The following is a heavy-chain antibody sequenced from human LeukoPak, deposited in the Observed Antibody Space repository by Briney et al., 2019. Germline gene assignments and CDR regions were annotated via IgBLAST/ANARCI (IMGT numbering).Heavy chain of an antibody. V-gene: IGHV3-20*01. CDR1: GFTFDDYG. CDR2: INWNGDST. Sequence: GGSLRLSCAASGFTFDDYGMSWVRQAPGKGLEWVSGINWNGDSTGYADSVKGRFTISRDNAKNSLYLQRNSLRAEDTALYHCARVQDTAMVDYWGQGTLVTVSS. CDR3: ARVQDTAMVDY. J-gene: IGHJ4*02. D-gene: IGHD5-18*01.